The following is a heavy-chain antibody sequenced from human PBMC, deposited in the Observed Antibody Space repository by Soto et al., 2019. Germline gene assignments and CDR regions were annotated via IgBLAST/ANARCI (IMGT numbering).Heavy chain of an antibody. J-gene: IGHJ6*02. V-gene: IGHV7-4-1*01. D-gene: IGHD3-3*01. CDR1: GYTFTSYA. Sequence: ASVKVSCKASGYTFTSYAMNWVRQAPGQGLEWMGWINTNTGNPTYAQGFTGRFVFSLDTSVSTAYLQICSLKAEDTAVYYCARDIGSRYDFWSGYYRYYGMDVWGQGTTVTV. CDR3: ARDIGSRYDFWSGYYRYYGMDV. CDR2: INTNTGNP.